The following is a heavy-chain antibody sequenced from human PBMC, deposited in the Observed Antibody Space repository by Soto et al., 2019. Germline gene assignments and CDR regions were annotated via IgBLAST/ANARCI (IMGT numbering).Heavy chain of an antibody. Sequence: SSVKVSCKASGGTFSSYAISWVRQAPGQGLEWMGGIIPIFGTANYAQKFQGRVTITADKSTSTAYMELSSLRSEDTAVYYCAREKGSGWQPSGDYYYYYGMDVWCPGTTVTV. J-gene: IGHJ6*02. CDR1: GGTFSSYA. CDR3: AREKGSGWQPSGDYYYYYGMDV. CDR2: IIPIFGTA. V-gene: IGHV1-69*06. D-gene: IGHD6-19*01.